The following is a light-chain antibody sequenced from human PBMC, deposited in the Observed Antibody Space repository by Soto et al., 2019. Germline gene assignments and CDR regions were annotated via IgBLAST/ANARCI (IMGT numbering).Light chain of an antibody. J-gene: IGKJ4*01. CDR2: GAS. Sequence: PGERATLSCRASQSVGTYLAWYQQKPGQAPRLLIYGASSRATGIPDRFSGSGSGTDFTLTISRLEPEDFAVYYCQQYVSTPLTFGGGTKVDIK. CDR3: QQYVSTPLT. V-gene: IGKV3-20*01. CDR1: QSVGTY.